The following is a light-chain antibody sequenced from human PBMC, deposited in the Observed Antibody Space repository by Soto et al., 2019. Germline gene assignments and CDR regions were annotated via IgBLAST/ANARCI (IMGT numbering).Light chain of an antibody. CDR1: QSVSSN. Sequence: EIVMTQSPATLSVSPGXRATLSCRASQSVSSNLAWYQQKPGQAPRLLIFGASTRATGIPARFSGSGSGTEFTLTISSLQSEDFAIYYCQQYYNWVTFGQGTKVDIK. CDR3: QQYYNWVT. J-gene: IGKJ1*01. CDR2: GAS. V-gene: IGKV3-15*01.